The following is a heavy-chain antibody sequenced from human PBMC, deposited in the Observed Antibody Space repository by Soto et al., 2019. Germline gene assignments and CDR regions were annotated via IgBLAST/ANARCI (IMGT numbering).Heavy chain of an antibody. CDR3: ARRIPFGYGMAV. V-gene: IGHV3-64*01. J-gene: IGHJ6*02. CDR2: ITSNGGNT. D-gene: IGHD2-21*01. CDR1: GFTFSSYA. Sequence: EVQLVESGGGLVQPGGSLRLSCAASGFTFSSYAMHWVRQAPGKGLEYVSVITSNGGNTDYASSVKGRFTISRDNSKKTLYRQMGSLRAEDMAVYYCARRIPFGYGMAVWGQGTTVTVSS.